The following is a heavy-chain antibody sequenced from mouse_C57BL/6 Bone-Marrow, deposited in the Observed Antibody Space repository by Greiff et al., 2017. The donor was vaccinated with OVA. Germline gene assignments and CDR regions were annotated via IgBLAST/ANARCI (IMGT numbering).Heavy chain of an antibody. CDR1: GYSITSGYY. CDR3: ARDSPYYFDY. CDR2: ISYDGSN. Sequence: DVQLQESGPGLVKPSQSLSLTCSVTGYSITSGYYWNWIRQFPGNKLEWMGYISYDGSNNYNPSLKNRISITRDTSKNQFFLKLNSVTTEDTATYYCARDSPYYFDYWGQGTTLTVSS. V-gene: IGHV3-6*01. J-gene: IGHJ2*01.